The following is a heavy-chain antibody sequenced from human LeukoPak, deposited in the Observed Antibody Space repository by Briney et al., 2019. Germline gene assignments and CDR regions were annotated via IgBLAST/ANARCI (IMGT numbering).Heavy chain of an antibody. V-gene: IGHV1-2*02. CDR2: INPNSGGT. J-gene: IGHJ6*02. Sequence: ASVKVSCKASGYTFTGYYMHWVRQAPGQGLEWMEWINPNSGGTNYAQKFQGRVTMTRDTSISTAYMELSRLRSDDTAVYYCASGIYDILTRLDYYYGMDVWGQGTTVTVS. D-gene: IGHD3-9*01. CDR3: ASGIYDILTRLDYYYGMDV. CDR1: GYTFTGYY.